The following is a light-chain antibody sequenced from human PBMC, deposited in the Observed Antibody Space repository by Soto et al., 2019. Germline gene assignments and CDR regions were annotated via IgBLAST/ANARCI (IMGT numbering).Light chain of an antibody. Sequence: QSVLTQPPSASGTPGQRVTISCSGSSSNIGSNTVNWFHQLPGMAPKLLIYSNNQRPSGVPDRFSGSKSGTSASLAISGLQSEDEADYYCCSYAGSSTWVFGGGTKLTVL. CDR3: CSYAGSSTWV. J-gene: IGLJ3*02. V-gene: IGLV1-44*01. CDR2: SNN. CDR1: SSNIGSNT.